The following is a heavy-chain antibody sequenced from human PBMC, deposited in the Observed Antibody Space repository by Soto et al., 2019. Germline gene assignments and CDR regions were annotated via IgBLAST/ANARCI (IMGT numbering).Heavy chain of an antibody. Sequence: QVQLQQWGAGLLKPSETLSLTCAVYGGSFSGYYWSWIRQPPGKGLEWIGEINHSGSTNYNPSLKSRVTISVDTSKKGLSLRLRSVTAADTAVYYCARGQRNSYGSGSYYNNLNWFDPWGQGTLVTVSS. CDR1: GGSFSGYY. CDR3: ARGQRNSYGSGSYYNNLNWFDP. J-gene: IGHJ5*02. V-gene: IGHV4-34*01. CDR2: INHSGST. D-gene: IGHD3-10*01.